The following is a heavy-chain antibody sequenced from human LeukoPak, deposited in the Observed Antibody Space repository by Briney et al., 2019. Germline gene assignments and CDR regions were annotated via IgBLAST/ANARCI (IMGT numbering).Heavy chain of an antibody. CDR3: ARQSLPDYYYYYMDV. D-gene: IGHD5/OR15-5a*01. J-gene: IGHJ6*03. Sequence: SQTLSLTCTVSGGSISSGSYYRSWIRQPAGKGLEWIGRIYTSGSTNYNPSLKSRVTISVDTSKNQFSLKLSSVTAADTAVYYCARQSLPDYYYYYMDVWGKGTTVTVSS. CDR1: GGSISSGSYY. V-gene: IGHV4-61*02. CDR2: IYTSGST.